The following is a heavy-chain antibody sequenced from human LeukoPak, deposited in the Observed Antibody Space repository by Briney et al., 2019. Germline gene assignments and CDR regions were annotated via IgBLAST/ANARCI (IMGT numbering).Heavy chain of an antibody. J-gene: IGHJ4*02. D-gene: IGHD3-3*01. V-gene: IGHV3-30*18. CDR3: AKDALEGY. CDR1: GFTFSSYG. Sequence: PGRSLRLSCAASGFTFSSYGMHWVRQAPGKGLEWVAVISYDGSNKYYADSVKGRFTISRDNSKNTLYLQMNSLRAEDTAVYYCAKDALEGYWGQGTLVTVSS. CDR2: ISYDGSNK.